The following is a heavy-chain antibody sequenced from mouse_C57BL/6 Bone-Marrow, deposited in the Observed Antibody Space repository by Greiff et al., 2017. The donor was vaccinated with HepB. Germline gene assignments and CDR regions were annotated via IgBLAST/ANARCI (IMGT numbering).Heavy chain of an antibody. Sequence: VQLQQPGAELVRPGTSVKLSCKASGYTFTSYWMHWVKQRPGQGLEWIGVIDPSDSYTNYNQKFKGKATLTVDTSSSTAYMQLSSLTSEDSAVYYCAITTTVDFDYWGQGTTLTVSS. J-gene: IGHJ2*01. V-gene: IGHV1-59*01. CDR3: AITTTVDFDY. D-gene: IGHD1-1*01. CDR2: IDPSDSYT. CDR1: GYTFTSYW.